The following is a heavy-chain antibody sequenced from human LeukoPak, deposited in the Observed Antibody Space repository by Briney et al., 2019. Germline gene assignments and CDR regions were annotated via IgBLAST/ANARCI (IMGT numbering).Heavy chain of an antibody. Sequence: ASVKVSCKASGYTFTTYYLHWVRQAPGHALEWMGIINPSSGSTTYAQKFQGRVTMTRDTSTSTVYMELSSLRSEDTAVYYCARAALDYYDSSGANWYFDLWGRGTLVTVSS. J-gene: IGHJ2*01. V-gene: IGHV1-46*01. CDR1: GYTFTTYY. CDR3: ARAALDYYDSSGANWYFDL. D-gene: IGHD3-22*01. CDR2: INPSSGST.